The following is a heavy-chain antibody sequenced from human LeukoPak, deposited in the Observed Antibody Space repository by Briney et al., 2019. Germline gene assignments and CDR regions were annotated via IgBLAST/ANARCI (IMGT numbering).Heavy chain of an antibody. CDR3: VIGGCSDGDCYSGGY. J-gene: IGHJ4*02. CDR1: GFTFSTYC. Sequence: GRSLRLSCAASGFTFSTYCMHWASQTPGKGLVWVSRVNTDGSSTTYADSVKGRFTISRDNAKNTLYLQMNSLRAEDTAIYYCVIGGCSDGDCYSGGYWGQGTLVTVSS. CDR2: VNTDGSST. V-gene: IGHV3-74*01. D-gene: IGHD2-15*01.